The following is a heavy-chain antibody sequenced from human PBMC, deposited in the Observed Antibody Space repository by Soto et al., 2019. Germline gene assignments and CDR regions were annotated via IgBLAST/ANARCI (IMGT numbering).Heavy chain of an antibody. CDR1: GYTFTGYY. CDR2: INPNSGGT. CDR3: ARAMFQLWSYGMDV. D-gene: IGHD5-18*01. Sequence: ASVKVSCKASGYTFTGYYMHWVRQAPGQGLEWMGWINPNSGGTNYAQKFQARVTMTRDTSISTDYMEMSRLSSDDTAVYYCARAMFQLWSYGMDVWGQGTTVTVSS. J-gene: IGHJ6*02. V-gene: IGHV1-2*02.